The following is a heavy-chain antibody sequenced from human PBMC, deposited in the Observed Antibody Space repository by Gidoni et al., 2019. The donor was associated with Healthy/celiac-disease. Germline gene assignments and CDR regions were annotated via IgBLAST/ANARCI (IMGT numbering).Heavy chain of an antibody. CDR2: ISSSSSTI. CDR3: ARDPYSGSYYFLTREDAFDI. CDR1: GFTFSSYS. J-gene: IGHJ3*02. Sequence: EVQLVESGGGWVQPGGSLGLPGAASGFTFSSYSLNWVRQAPGKGLEWVSYISSSSSTIYYADSVKGRFTISRDNAKNSLYLQMNSLRDEDTAVYYCARDPYSGSYYFLTREDAFDIWGQGTMVTVSS. V-gene: IGHV3-48*02. D-gene: IGHD1-26*01.